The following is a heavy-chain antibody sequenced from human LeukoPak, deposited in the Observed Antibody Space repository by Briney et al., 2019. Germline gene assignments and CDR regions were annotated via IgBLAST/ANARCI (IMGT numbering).Heavy chain of an antibody. D-gene: IGHD4-11*01. J-gene: IGHJ4*02. CDR2: IFDSGST. Sequence: PSETLSLTCTVSGGSITSGTYYWGWIRQPQGKGLEWIGSIFDSGSTYYNRSLKSRVTIDIDTPNNQFSLRLSSVTAADAAVYYCARHWKGDYGNYERPLDCWGQGTLVTVSS. V-gene: IGHV4-39*01. CDR3: ARHWKGDYGNYERPLDC. CDR1: GGSITSGTYY.